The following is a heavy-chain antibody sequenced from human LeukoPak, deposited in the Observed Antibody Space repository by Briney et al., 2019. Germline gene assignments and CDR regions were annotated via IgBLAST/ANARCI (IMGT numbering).Heavy chain of an antibody. CDR2: INHSGST. CDR3: ARRYYGSGTRSYYFDY. Sequence: SETLSLTCTVSGGSISSYYWSWIRQPPGKGLEWIGEINHSGSTNYNPSLKSRVTISVDTSKNQFSLKLSSVTAADTAVYYCARRYYGSGTRSYYFDYWGQGTLVTVSS. J-gene: IGHJ4*02. CDR1: GGSISSYY. V-gene: IGHV4-34*01. D-gene: IGHD3-10*01.